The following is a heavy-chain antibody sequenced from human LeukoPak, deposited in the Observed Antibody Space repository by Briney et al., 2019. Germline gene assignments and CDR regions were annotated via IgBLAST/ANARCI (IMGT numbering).Heavy chain of an antibody. D-gene: IGHD5-18*01. CDR1: GFPVSDNY. J-gene: IGHJ4*02. Sequence: GGSLRLSCAASGFPVSDNYMSWVRQAPGKGLEWVSIIYSDGTTYYADSVKGRFTISRHNSKNSLYLQMNSLRAEDTAVYYCARDPGYNYGFDYWGQGTLVTVSS. CDR2: IYSDGTT. CDR3: ARDPGYNYGFDY. V-gene: IGHV3-66*01.